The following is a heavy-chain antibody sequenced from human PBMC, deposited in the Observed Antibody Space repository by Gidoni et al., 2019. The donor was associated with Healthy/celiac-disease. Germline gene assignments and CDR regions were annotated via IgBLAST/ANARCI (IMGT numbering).Heavy chain of an antibody. CDR3: ARSYCSSTSCYASPLIPSYYYDGMDV. Sequence: QVQLVQSGAEVTKPGASVKVSCKASGYTFTGYYMHWVRPAPGQGLEWMGWINPNSGGTNYAQKFQGWVTMTRDTSISTAYMELSRLRSDDTAVYYCARSYCSSTSCYASPLIPSYYYDGMDVWGQGTTVTVSS. CDR2: INPNSGGT. J-gene: IGHJ6*02. D-gene: IGHD2-2*01. CDR1: GYTFTGYY. V-gene: IGHV1-2*04.